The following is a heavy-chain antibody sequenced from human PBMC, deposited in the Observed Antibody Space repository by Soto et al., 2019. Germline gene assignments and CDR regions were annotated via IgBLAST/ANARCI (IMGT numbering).Heavy chain of an antibody. CDR3: ARHHRDDSSGRWFDP. D-gene: IGHD3-22*01. CDR1: GYTFTSYW. V-gene: IGHV5-51*01. CDR2: LYPDDSDT. J-gene: IGHJ5*02. Sequence: GEPLQVPCKGSGYTFTSYWSASVLQIPGKGLEWMGILYPDDSDTSYSPSFQGQVTFSADRSINTAYLQWNSLKASDTAMYYCARHHRDDSSGRWFDPWGQGTLVTVSS.